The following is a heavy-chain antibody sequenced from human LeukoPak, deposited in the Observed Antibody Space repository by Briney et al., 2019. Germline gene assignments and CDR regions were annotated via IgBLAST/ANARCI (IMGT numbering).Heavy chain of an antibody. D-gene: IGHD6-13*01. V-gene: IGHV3-53*01. J-gene: IGHJ4*02. CDR1: GFTVSTNY. CDR3: ARDSVAAGYFDY. Sequence: RGSLRLSCAASGFTVSTNYMNWVRQAPGKGLEWVSVIYSGGNTYYADSVKGRFTISRDNSKNTLYLQMNSLRAEDTAVYYCARDSVAAGYFDYWGQGTLVTVSS. CDR2: IYSGGNT.